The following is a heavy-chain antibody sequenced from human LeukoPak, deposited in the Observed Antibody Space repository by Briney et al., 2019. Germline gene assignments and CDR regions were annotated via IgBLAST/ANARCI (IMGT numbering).Heavy chain of an antibody. J-gene: IGHJ5*02. V-gene: IGHV4-59*01. D-gene: IGHD3-16*02. CDR3: ARDFYDYIWGSYRSGFDP. Sequence: SETLSLTCTVSGGSISSYYWSWIRQPPGKGLEWIGYIYYSGSTNYNPSLKSRATISVDTSKNQFSLKLSSVTAADTAVYYCARDFYDYIWGSYRSGFDPWGQGTLVTVSS. CDR2: IYYSGST. CDR1: GGSISSYY.